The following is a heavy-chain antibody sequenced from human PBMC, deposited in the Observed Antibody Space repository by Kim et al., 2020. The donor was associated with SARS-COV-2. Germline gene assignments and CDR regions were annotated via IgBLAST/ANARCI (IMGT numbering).Heavy chain of an antibody. CDR3: ARVYYYDSSGFDPDAFDI. V-gene: IGHV1-69*13. D-gene: IGHD3-22*01. CDR1: GGTFSSYA. Sequence: SVKVSCKASGGTFSSYAISWVRQAPGQGLEWMGGIIPIFGTANYAQKFQGRVTITADESTSTAYMELSSLRSEDTAVYYCARVYYYDSSGFDPDAFDIWGQGTMVTVSS. J-gene: IGHJ3*02. CDR2: IIPIFGTA.